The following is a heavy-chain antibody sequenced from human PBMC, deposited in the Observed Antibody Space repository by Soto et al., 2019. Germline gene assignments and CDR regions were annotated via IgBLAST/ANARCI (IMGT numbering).Heavy chain of an antibody. CDR1: GGSMRSDGFS. Sequence: NVSLTCAVSGGSMRSDGFSWSCVLHPAGKGLVWIGYIYHSGSTYYNPSLKSRVTISVDRSKNQFSLRLSSVTAADTAVDYCASVPAYWGQGTLDTVSS. V-gene: IGHV4-30-2*01. CDR3: ASVPAY. J-gene: IGHJ4*01. CDR2: IYHSGST. D-gene: IGHD2-2*01.